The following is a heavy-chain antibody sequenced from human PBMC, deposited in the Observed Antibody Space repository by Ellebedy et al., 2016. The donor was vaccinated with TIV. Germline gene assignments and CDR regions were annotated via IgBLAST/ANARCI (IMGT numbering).Heavy chain of an antibody. D-gene: IGHD6-19*01. Sequence: AASVKVSCKASGFTFTRYGINWVRQAPGQGLEWMGWISGYSGNTEYDQKFQGRVTMTTDTGTNTAFMELTSLTSDETSVYNCARGSGPNWLDSWGQGTLVTVSS. CDR1: GFTFTRYG. CDR3: ARGSGPNWLDS. J-gene: IGHJ5*01. CDR2: ISGYSGNT. V-gene: IGHV1-18*04.